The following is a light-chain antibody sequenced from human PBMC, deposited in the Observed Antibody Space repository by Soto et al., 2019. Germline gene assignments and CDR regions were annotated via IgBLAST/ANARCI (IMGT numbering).Light chain of an antibody. J-gene: IGKJ1*01. CDR1: QSISSW. V-gene: IGKV1-5*01. Sequence: DIQMTQSPSTLSASVGDRVTITCRASQSISSWLAWYQQKPGKAPKLLIYDASSLESGVPSRFSGSGSGTEFTLTISSLQPDDFATYYCQQYNSYSPPWTFGQGTKGEIK. CDR2: DAS. CDR3: QQYNSYSPPWT.